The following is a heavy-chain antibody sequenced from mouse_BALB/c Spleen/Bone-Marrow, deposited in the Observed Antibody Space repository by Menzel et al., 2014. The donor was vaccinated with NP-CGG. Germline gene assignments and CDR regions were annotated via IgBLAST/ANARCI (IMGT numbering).Heavy chain of an antibody. D-gene: IGHD2-1*01. V-gene: IGHV1-19*01. CDR2: VNPYNGGT. CDR3: ARGIYYGNYFDY. J-gene: IGHJ2*01. Sequence: EVKLMESGPELVKPGASVKMSCKASGYTFTDYYMDWVKQSHGEGFEWIGRVNPYNGGTSYNQKFKGKATLTVDKSSSTAYMELNSLTSEDSAVYYCARGIYYGNYFDYWGQGTTLTVSS. CDR1: GYTFTDYY.